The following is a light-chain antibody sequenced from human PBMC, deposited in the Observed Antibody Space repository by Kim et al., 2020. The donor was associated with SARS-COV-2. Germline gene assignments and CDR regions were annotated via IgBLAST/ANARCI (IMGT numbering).Light chain of an antibody. J-gene: IGKJ1*01. CDR3: QQYSSLPRT. CDR2: DAS. V-gene: IGKV3-20*01. Sequence: PGERATLSCKASQSVSSAYLAWYQQKPGQAPRLLIYDASRRATGIPDRFSGSGSGTDFTLTISRLEPEDFAIYYCQQYSSLPRTFGQGTKVDIK. CDR1: QSVSSAY.